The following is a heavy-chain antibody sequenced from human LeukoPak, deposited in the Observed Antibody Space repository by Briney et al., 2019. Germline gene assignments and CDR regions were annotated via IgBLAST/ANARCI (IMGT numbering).Heavy chain of an antibody. Sequence: PGGSLRLSCAPSGFTFSRHGMHWVRQAPGKGLEWVAIISNDGSRKYYAHSVEGRFTISRDNAKNSLYLQMNSLRDEDTAVYYCARRSRTLPGLDYWGQGTLVTVSS. V-gene: IGHV3-30*03. CDR2: ISNDGSRK. CDR3: ARRSRTLPGLDY. J-gene: IGHJ4*02. CDR1: GFTFSRHG. D-gene: IGHD2-15*01.